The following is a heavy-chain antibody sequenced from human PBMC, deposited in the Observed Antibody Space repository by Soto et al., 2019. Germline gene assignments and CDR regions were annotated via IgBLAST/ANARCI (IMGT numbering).Heavy chain of an antibody. V-gene: IGHV3-48*01. CDR2: ISSSGNTI. Sequence: GSLRLSCEASGFSFSGYSVNWVRQAPGKGLEWLSFISSSGNTIYYADSVKGRFTVSRDKARNSVSLEMSSLRGDDTAVYYCARIDPYDLMDVWGQGTTVTVS. CDR3: ARIDPYDLMDV. D-gene: IGHD3-22*01. CDR1: GFSFSGYS. J-gene: IGHJ6*02.